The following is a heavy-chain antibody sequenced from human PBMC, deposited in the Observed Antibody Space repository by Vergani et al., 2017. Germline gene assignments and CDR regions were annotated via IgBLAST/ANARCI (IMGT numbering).Heavy chain of an antibody. CDR1: GFTFTNFA. J-gene: IGHJ2*01. CDR3: ARATSYWYFDL. CDR2: ISGSGGFT. V-gene: IGHV3-23*01. Sequence: EVQLLESGGNLVQPGGSLRLSCAASGFTFTNFAMTWVRQAPGEGLEWVSGISGSGGFTYYADSVKGRFTISRDNSKNTMYLQMNSLRAEDTAVYYCARATSYWYFDLWGRGTLVTVSS.